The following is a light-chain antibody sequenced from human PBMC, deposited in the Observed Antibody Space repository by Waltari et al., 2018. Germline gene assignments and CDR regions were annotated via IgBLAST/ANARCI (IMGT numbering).Light chain of an antibody. V-gene: IGKV4-1*01. CDR2: WAS. CDR1: QSVLYSSNNKNY. CDR3: QQYYSTPPT. Sequence: DIVMTQSPDSLAVSLGERATIHCKSSQSVLYSSNNKNYLAWYQQKPGQPSKLLIYWASTRESRVPDRFSGSGSGTDFTLTISSLQAEDVAVYYCQQYYSTPPTFGGGTKVEIK. J-gene: IGKJ4*01.